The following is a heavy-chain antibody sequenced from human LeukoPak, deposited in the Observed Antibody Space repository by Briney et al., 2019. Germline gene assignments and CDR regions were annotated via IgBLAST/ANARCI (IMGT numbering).Heavy chain of an antibody. Sequence: GSLRLSCAASGFPFSNYWMSWLRQAPGKGLEWVANIKQDGSEKYYVDSVKGRFTISRDNAKNSLYLQMNSLRAEDTAVYYCAREDSGWYLYYFDYWGQGTLVTVSS. CDR3: AREDSGWYLYYFDY. V-gene: IGHV3-7*01. CDR1: GFPFSNYW. J-gene: IGHJ4*02. CDR2: IKQDGSEK. D-gene: IGHD6-19*01.